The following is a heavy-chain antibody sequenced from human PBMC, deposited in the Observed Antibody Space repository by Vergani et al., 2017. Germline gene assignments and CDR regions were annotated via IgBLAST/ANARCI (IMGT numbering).Heavy chain of an antibody. CDR2: IIPIFGTA. CDR3: ASSFGSIVVVPAAIPYYFYCYMDV. V-gene: IGHV1-69*01. J-gene: IGHJ6*03. CDR1: GGTFSSYA. D-gene: IGHD2-2*01. Sequence: QVQLVQSGAEVKSPGSSVKVSCTAYGGTFSSYALSWVRQATGQGLEWMAVIIPIFGTANSAQKFQGRVTITADESTSTAYMELSSLRSEDTAVYYCASSFGSIVVVPAAIPYYFYCYMDVWGKGTTVTVSS.